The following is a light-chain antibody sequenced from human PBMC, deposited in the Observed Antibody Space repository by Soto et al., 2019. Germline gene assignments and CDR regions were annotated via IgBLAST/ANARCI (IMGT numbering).Light chain of an antibody. Sequence: QMTQSPAPLSASLGDRVTLPCLASQSISIWLAWYQQKTGKAPNLLIYKASSLQSGVPSRFSGSGYGTDVNLTITNLQTADSATYSCQQYNRFPWTFGQGTKVDIK. CDR1: QSISIW. V-gene: IGKV1-5*03. CDR3: QQYNRFPWT. CDR2: KAS. J-gene: IGKJ1*01.